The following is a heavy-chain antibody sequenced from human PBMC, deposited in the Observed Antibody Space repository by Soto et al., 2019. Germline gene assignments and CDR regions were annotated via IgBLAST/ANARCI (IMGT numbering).Heavy chain of an antibody. D-gene: IGHD1-1*01. CDR2: ISSSGTYI. Sequence: GGSLRLSCAASGFTFSTYAMNWVRQAPGKGLEWVSSISSSGTYIYYAASVKGRFTISRENAQNSLFLQMNSLRAEDTAVYYYASSNWMDWVDPWGQGTLVTVS. V-gene: IGHV3-21*01. CDR1: GFTFSTYA. J-gene: IGHJ5*02. CDR3: ASSNWMDWVDP.